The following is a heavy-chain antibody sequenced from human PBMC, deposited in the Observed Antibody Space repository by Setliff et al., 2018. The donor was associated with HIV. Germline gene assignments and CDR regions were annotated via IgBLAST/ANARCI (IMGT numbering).Heavy chain of an antibody. Sequence: PGGSLRLSCAASGFTLYEYTMTWVRQAPGKGLEWICGISWSGDSTNYADSVKGRFTISRDNAKNSLFLEMTNLRAEDTAFYYCTNKPESFNSFEVWGQGTVVTVSS. J-gene: IGHJ3*01. CDR1: GFTLYEYT. CDR2: ISWSGDST. V-gene: IGHV3-20*04. CDR3: TNKPESFNSFEV.